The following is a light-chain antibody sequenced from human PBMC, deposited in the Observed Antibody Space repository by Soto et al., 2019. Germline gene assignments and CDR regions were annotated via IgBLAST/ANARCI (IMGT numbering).Light chain of an antibody. CDR1: QSVSSNF. Sequence: EIVLTQSPGTLSLSPGERATLSCRASQSVSSNFLAWYQEKPGQAPRLLIYGASGRATGIPDRFSGSGSGTEFTLTISRLEPEDFAVYYCQQYGTVITFGHGTRLEIK. CDR3: QQYGTVIT. J-gene: IGKJ5*01. CDR2: GAS. V-gene: IGKV3-20*01.